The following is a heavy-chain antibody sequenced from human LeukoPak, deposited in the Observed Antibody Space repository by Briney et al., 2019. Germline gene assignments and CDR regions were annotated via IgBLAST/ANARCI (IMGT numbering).Heavy chain of an antibody. J-gene: IGHJ5*02. Sequence: SETLSLTCTVSGGSIRSGGYYWGWIRQPPGKGLEWIATIYYSGSTYSNPSLKSRVTISVDTSKNQFSLKLSSVTAADTAVYYCARGGMATIRNWFDPWGQGTLVTVSS. CDR1: GGSIRSGGYY. CDR2: IYYSGST. D-gene: IGHD5-24*01. CDR3: ARGGMATIRNWFDP. V-gene: IGHV4-39*07.